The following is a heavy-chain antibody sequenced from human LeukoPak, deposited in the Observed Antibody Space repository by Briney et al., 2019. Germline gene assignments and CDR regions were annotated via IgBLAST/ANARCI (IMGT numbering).Heavy chain of an antibody. CDR2: ISGSGDST. CDR1: GFTFSSYA. D-gene: IGHD3-22*01. J-gene: IGHJ6*02. CDR3: AKALYYDSSGYSPPANYGMDV. Sequence: PGGSLRLSCAASGFTFSSYAMSWVRQAPGKGLEWVSAISGSGDSTYYADSVKGRFTISRDNSKNTLYLQMNGLRAEDTAVYYCAKALYYDSSGYSPPANYGMDVWGLGTTVTVSS. V-gene: IGHV3-23*01.